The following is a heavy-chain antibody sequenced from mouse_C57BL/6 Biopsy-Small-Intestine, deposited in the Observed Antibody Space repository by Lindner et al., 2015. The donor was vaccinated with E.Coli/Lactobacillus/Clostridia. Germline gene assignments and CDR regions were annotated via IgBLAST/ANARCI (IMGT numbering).Heavy chain of an antibody. CDR3: ARESTGYYGPGSYYRKLGYYLED. CDR1: GYTFTSYS. CDR2: IDAGSGNT. D-gene: IGHD2-1*01. V-gene: IGHV1-66*01. Sequence: SVKVSCKASGYTFTSYSIHWMRQAPGQRLEWMGWIDAGSGNTKYSQEFQGRVTMTTDISASTAFLDLSSLRSEDTAVFYCARESTGYYGPGSYYRKLGYYLEDWGQGTLVTVSS. J-gene: IGHJ4*01.